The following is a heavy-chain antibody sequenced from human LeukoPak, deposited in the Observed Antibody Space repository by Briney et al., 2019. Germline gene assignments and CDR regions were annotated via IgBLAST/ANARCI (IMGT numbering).Heavy chain of an antibody. CDR1: GDSISSYY. CDR3: VREGTYCTHGVCYEY. V-gene: IGHV4-4*07. Sequence: TSETLSLTCTVSGDSISSYYWSWIRQPAGKGLQWIGRIYTSGTTNYNPSLKSRLTMSIDTSKNQFSPRLSSVTAADTAVYYCVREGTYCTHGVCYEYWGQGTLVTVSS. J-gene: IGHJ4*02. CDR2: IYTSGTT. D-gene: IGHD2-8*01.